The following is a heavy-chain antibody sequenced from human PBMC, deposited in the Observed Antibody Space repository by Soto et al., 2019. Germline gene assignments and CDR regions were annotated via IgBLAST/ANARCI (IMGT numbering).Heavy chain of an antibody. CDR3: ARHVYDSSGYKGIYFDY. D-gene: IGHD3-22*01. Sequence: SETLSLTCTVSGGSISSYCWNWIRQPPGQGLEWNGYIYYSGSTNYNPALKSRVTISVDTSKNQFSLKLSSVTAADTAVYYCARHVYDSSGYKGIYFDYWGQGTLVTVSS. CDR2: IYYSGST. CDR1: GGSISSYC. J-gene: IGHJ4*02. V-gene: IGHV4-59*08.